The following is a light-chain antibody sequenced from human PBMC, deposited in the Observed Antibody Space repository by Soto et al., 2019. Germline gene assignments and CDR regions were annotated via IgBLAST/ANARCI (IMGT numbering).Light chain of an antibody. CDR1: SSNIESNT. J-gene: IGLJ3*02. CDR3: AVWDDSLNGWV. V-gene: IGLV1-44*01. CDR2: NNN. Sequence: QSVLTQPPSASGTPGQRVTISCSGGSSNIESNTVNWHQQLPGTAPKVLIYNNNERPSGVPDRFSGSKSGTSASLAISGLQSEDEADYYCAVWDDSLNGWVFGGGTQLTVL.